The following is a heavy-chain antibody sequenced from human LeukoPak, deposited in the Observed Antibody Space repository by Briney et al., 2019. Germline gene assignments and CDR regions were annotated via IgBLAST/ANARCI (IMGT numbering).Heavy chain of an antibody. CDR3: ARGRGRFDP. J-gene: IGHJ5*02. Sequence: SETLSLTCAVYGGSFSGYYWSWIRQPPGMGLEWIGEINHSGSTNHNPPLKSRVTMSVDTPKNQFSLKLSSVTAADTAVYYCARGRGRFDPWGQGTLVTVSS. V-gene: IGHV4-34*01. CDR1: GGSFSGYY. CDR2: INHSGST.